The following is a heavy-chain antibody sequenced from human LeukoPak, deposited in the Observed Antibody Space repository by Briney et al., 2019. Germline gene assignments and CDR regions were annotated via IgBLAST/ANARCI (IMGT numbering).Heavy chain of an antibody. V-gene: IGHV3-74*01. CDR3: VSFYETY. CDR1: GNYW. CDR2: INSDGSWT. J-gene: IGHJ4*02. Sequence: GGSLRLSCAASGNYWMHWVRQAPGKGLVWVSHINSDGSWTSYADSVKGRFTISKDNAKNTVYLQMNSLRAEDTAVYYCVSFYETYWGRGSLVTVSS. D-gene: IGHD2/OR15-2a*01.